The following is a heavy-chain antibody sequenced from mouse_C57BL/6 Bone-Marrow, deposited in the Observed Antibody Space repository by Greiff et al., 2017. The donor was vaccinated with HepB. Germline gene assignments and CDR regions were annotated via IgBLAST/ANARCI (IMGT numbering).Heavy chain of an antibody. D-gene: IGHD1-1*01. CDR3: ARSGTTPRFAY. Sequence: VQLQHSGPELVKPGASVKIPCKASGYTFTDYNMDWVKQSHGKSLEWIGDINPNNGGTIYNQKFKGKATLTVDKSSSSAYMELRSLTSEDTAVYYCARSGTTPRFAYWGQGTLVTVSA. CDR2: INPNNGGT. J-gene: IGHJ3*01. V-gene: IGHV1-18*01. CDR1: GYTFTDYN.